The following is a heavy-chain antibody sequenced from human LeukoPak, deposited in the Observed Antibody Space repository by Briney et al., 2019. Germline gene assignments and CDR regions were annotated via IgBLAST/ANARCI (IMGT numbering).Heavy chain of an antibody. CDR3: NKWEVVLVLVQDFDY. V-gene: IGHV4-34*01. J-gene: IGHJ4*02. CDR2: VNHSGST. Sequence: PSETLSLTCAVYGGSFSGYYWSWIRQPPGKGLEWIGEVNHSGSTNYNPSLKSRVTISVDTFKNQFSMKLSSVTAADTAVYYINKWEVVLVLVQDFDYWGQGTLVTVSS. CDR1: GGSFSGYY. D-gene: IGHD3-22*01.